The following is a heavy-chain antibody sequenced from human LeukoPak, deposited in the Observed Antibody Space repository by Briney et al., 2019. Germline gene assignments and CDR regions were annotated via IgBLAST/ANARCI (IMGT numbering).Heavy chain of an antibody. J-gene: IGHJ4*02. CDR2: ITGSGGTT. CDR1: GFTFSSYA. D-gene: IGHD3-10*01. CDR3: AKGRGSGTYTGDF. Sequence: GGSLRLSCAASGFTFSSYAMSWVRQAPGKGLEWVSAITGSGGTTFYADSVKGRFTISRDNSKNTLYLQMNNLRAGDTAVYYCAKGRGSGTYTGDFWGQGTLVTASS. V-gene: IGHV3-23*01.